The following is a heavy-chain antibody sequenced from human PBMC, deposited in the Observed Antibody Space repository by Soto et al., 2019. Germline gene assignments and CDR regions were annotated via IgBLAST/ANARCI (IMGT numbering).Heavy chain of an antibody. CDR2: ISAGGGGT. J-gene: IGHJ4*02. CDR3: ANREVTYFDS. D-gene: IGHD2-21*02. V-gene: IGHV3-23*01. Sequence: EVQLLESGGGLVQPGGSLRLSCAASGFTFSNYVMTWVRQVPGKGLEWVSGISAGGGGTEYADSVKGRFTISRDNSKNTLYLKMNSLRAKDRAISSGANREVTYFDSWGQGPLVTVSS. CDR1: GFTFSNYV.